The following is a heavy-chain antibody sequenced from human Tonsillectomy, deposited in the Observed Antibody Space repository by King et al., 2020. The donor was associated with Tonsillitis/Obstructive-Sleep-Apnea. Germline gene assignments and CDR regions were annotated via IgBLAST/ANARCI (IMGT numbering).Heavy chain of an antibody. CDR1: GGPISSYY. CDR2: IYTSGNT. Sequence: QLQESGPGLVKPSETLSLTCTVSGGPISSYYWSWIRQPAGKGLEWIGRIYTSGNTYYNPSLQSRVTMSVDRSKNQFSLKLSSVTAADTAVYYCARDREYSSGGYYYYGMDVWGQGTTVTVSS. D-gene: IGHD6-19*01. V-gene: IGHV4-4*07. J-gene: IGHJ6*02. CDR3: ARDREYSSGGYYYYGMDV.